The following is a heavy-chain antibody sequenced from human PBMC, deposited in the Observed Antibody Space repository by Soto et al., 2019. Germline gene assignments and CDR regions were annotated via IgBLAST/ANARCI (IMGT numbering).Heavy chain of an antibody. D-gene: IGHD2-2*01. V-gene: IGHV4-39*01. J-gene: IGHJ6*02. CDR1: GGSISSSSYY. CDR2: IYYSGST. Sequence: PSETLSLTCTVSGGSISSSSYYWGWIRQPPGKGLEWIGSIYYSGSTYYNPSLKSRVTISVDTSKNQISLKLSSVNAADTAVNNCARRGNCSSTSCYYYYYYGMDVWGQGTTVT. CDR3: ARRGNCSSTSCYYYYYYGMDV.